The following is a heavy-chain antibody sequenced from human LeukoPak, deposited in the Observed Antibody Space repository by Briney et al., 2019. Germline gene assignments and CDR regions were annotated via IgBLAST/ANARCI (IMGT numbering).Heavy chain of an antibody. Sequence: GGSLRLSCAASGFTFSSYYMHWVRQAPGKGLEWVAVISYDGSNKYYADSVKGRFTISRDNSKNTLYLQMNSLRAEDTAVYYCARDQYSYGYFYDYWGQGTLVTVSS. J-gene: IGHJ4*02. CDR3: ARDQYSYGYFYDY. V-gene: IGHV3-30-3*01. CDR2: ISYDGSNK. CDR1: GFTFSSYY. D-gene: IGHD5-18*01.